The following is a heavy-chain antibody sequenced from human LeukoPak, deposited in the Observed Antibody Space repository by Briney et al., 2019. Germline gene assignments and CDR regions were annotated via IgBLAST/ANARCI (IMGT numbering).Heavy chain of an antibody. CDR3: ARLSYYYDSSGYYSQYYYYGMDV. J-gene: IGHJ6*02. Sequence: SETLSLTCTVSGGSISSHYWSWIRQPPGKGLEWIGYIYYSGSTNYNPSLKSRVTISVDTSKNQFSLKLSSVTAADTAVYYCARLSYYYDSSGYYSQYYYYGMDVWGQGTTVTVSS. CDR2: IYYSGST. V-gene: IGHV4-59*11. CDR1: GGSISSHY. D-gene: IGHD3-22*01.